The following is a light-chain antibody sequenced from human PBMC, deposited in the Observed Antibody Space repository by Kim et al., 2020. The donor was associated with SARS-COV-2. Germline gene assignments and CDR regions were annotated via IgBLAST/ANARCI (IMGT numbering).Light chain of an antibody. Sequence: DIVVTQSPATMSVSPGERVTLSCRTSQSVTSSLAWYLQRPGQPPRLLINAASTRAAGIPPRFSGGGSGTEFTLTISSLQSEDFAFYYCQYKGTFGQGTKVDIK. V-gene: IGKV3-15*01. J-gene: IGKJ1*01. CDR2: AAS. CDR3: QYKGT. CDR1: QSVTSS.